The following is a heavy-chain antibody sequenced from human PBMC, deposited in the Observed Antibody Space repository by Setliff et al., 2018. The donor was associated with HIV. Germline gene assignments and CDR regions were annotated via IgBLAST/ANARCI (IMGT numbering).Heavy chain of an antibody. J-gene: IGHJ6*01. D-gene: IGHD2-2*01. CDR1: GGSISSDNW. V-gene: IGHV4-4*02. Sequence: PSETLSLTCAVSGGSISSDNWWTWVRQAPGKGLEWIGEIYHSEYTNYNPSLKSRVSMSVDKSPHQFSLNLTSVTAADTAVYYCARGHCSGTNCYGVDYYGMDVWGQGTTV. CDR3: ARGHCSGTNCYGVDYYGMDV. CDR2: IYHSEYT.